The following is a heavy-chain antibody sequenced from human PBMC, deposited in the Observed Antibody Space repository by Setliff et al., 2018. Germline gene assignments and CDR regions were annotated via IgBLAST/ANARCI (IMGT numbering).Heavy chain of an antibody. CDR2: INPKTGNT. V-gene: IGHV1-46*03. Sequence: VKVSCKASGYTFSTQYIHWVRQGPGQGLEWMGIINPKTGNTVYAQKFQGRVTMTRDTSTSTVYMELSSLRSEDTAMYYCTRSFGDVVGITWGHCFDHWGQGTLVTVSS. CDR3: TRSFGDVVGITWGHCFDH. D-gene: IGHD3-22*01. CDR1: GYTFSTQY. J-gene: IGHJ4*02.